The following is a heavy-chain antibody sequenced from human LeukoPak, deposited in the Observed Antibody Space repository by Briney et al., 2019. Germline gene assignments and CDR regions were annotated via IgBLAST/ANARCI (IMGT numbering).Heavy chain of an antibody. CDR2: IKQDGSEK. D-gene: IGHD1-14*01. Sequence: GGSLRLSCAASGFTFSSYWMSWVRQAPGKGLEWVANIKQDGSEKYYVDSVKGRFTISRDNARNSLYLQMNSLRAEDTAVYYCARDTGAYYFDYWGQGTLVTVSS. CDR3: ARDTGAYYFDY. V-gene: IGHV3-7*01. CDR1: GFTFSSYW. J-gene: IGHJ4*02.